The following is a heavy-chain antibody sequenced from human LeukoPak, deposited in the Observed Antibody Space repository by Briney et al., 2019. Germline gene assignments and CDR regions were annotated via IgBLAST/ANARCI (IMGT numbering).Heavy chain of an antibody. CDR3: ARNASSLGAGAFDI. D-gene: IGHD2-2*01. V-gene: IGHV4-39*01. Sequence: SETLSLTCTVSGGSISSSSLYWDWIRQPPGKGLEWIGTVYYSGSTYYNPSLKSRVTISVDTSKNQFSLRLSSVPAADTALYYCARNASSLGAGAFDIWGQGTMVTVSS. J-gene: IGHJ3*02. CDR2: VYYSGST. CDR1: GGSISSSSLY.